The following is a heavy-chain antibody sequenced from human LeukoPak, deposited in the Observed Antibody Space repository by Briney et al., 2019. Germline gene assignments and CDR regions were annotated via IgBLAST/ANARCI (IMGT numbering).Heavy chain of an antibody. Sequence: GGSLRLSCAASGFTFSSYWMHWVRHAPGKGLVWVSRINSDGSSTSYADSVKGRFTISRDNAKNTLYLQMNSLRAEDTAVYYCARVQTYYYDSSGYYYDYWGQGTLVTVSS. J-gene: IGHJ4*02. CDR2: INSDGSST. CDR3: ARVQTYYYDSSGYYYDY. D-gene: IGHD3-22*01. CDR1: GFTFSSYW. V-gene: IGHV3-74*01.